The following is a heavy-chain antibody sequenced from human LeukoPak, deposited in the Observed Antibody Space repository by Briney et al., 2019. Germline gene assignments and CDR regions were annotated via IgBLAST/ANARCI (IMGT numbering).Heavy chain of an antibody. Sequence: ASVKVSCKASGYTFTGYYMHWVRQAPRQGLEWMGWINPNSGGTNYAQKFQGWVTMTRDTSISTAYMELSRLRSDDTAVYYCALSSFDLDYAFDIWGQGTMVTVSS. CDR1: GYTFTGYY. CDR3: ALSSFDLDYAFDI. J-gene: IGHJ3*02. D-gene: IGHD2/OR15-2a*01. CDR2: INPNSGGT. V-gene: IGHV1-2*04.